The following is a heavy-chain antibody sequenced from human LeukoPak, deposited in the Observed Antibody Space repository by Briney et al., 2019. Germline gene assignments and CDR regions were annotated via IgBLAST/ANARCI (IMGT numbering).Heavy chain of an antibody. CDR2: ISGSGGST. CDR3: AKDSYQPDYYDSSGLHSAFDI. J-gene: IGHJ3*02. V-gene: IGHV3-23*01. CDR1: GFTFSSYW. D-gene: IGHD3-22*01. Sequence: GGSLRLSCAASGFTFSSYWMHWVRQAPGKGLEWVSAISGSGGSTYYADSVKGRFTISRDNSKNTLYLQMNSLRAEDTAVYYCAKDSYQPDYYDSSGLHSAFDIWGQGTMVTVSS.